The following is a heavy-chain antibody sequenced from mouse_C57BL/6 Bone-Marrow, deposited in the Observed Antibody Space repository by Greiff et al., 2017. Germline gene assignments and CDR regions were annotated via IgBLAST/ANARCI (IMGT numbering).Heavy chain of an antibody. V-gene: IGHV1-85*01. CDR1: GYTFTSYD. Sequence: VQLQESGPELVKPGASVKLSCKASGYTFTSYDINWVKQRPGQGLEWIGWIYPRDGSTKYNEKFKGKATLTVDTSSSTAYMELHSLTSEDSAVYFCARRNMDRNYVGWYFDVWGTGTTVTVSS. D-gene: IGHD2-5*01. CDR2: IYPRDGST. J-gene: IGHJ1*03. CDR3: ARRNMDRNYVGWYFDV.